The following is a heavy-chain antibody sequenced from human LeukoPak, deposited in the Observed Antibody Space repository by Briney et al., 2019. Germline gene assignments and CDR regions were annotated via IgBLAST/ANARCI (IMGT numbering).Heavy chain of an antibody. Sequence: PGGSLRLSCAASGFIMSNNYMSWVRQAPGKGPEWVSVIYDGGITYYTDSVKGRFTISRDDSTNTLHLQMNSLRVDDTAVYYCARDRDYSGSGSPDSWGQGTLVTVS. CDR1: GFIMSNNY. D-gene: IGHD3-10*01. CDR3: ARDRDYSGSGSPDS. J-gene: IGHJ4*02. V-gene: IGHV3-66*01. CDR2: IYDGGIT.